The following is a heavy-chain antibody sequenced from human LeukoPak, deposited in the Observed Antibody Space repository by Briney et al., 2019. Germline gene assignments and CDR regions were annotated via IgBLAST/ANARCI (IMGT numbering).Heavy chain of an antibody. J-gene: IGHJ4*02. V-gene: IGHV1-2*02. CDR3: VRDHASSYDY. CDR1: GYTFTDYY. CDR2: IGPKNGDT. D-gene: IGHD1-26*01. Sequence: ASVKVSCKASGYTFTDYYIHCVRQAPGQGLEWMGWIGPKNGDTHYAQKFQGRLTMTRDTSITTAFIELSRLTSDDTAVYYCVRDHASSYDYWGQGTLVTVSS.